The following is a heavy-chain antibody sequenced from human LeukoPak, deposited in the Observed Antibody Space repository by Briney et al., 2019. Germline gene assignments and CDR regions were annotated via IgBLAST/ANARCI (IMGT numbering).Heavy chain of an antibody. J-gene: IGHJ4*02. D-gene: IGHD2-21*02. CDR2: ISAYSGGT. V-gene: IGHV1-2*02. Sequence: GASVKVSCKASGYTFTSYGISWVRQAPGQGLEWMGWISAYSGGTNYAQKFQGRVTITRDTSISTAYMELSRLRSDDTAVYYCARVVTAMFDYWGQGTLVTVSS. CDR3: ARVVTAMFDY. CDR1: GYTFTSYG.